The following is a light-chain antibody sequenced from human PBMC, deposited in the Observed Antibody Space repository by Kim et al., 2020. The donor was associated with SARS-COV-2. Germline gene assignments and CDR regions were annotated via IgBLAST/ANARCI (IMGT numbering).Light chain of an antibody. V-gene: IGKV1-39*01. J-gene: IGKJ2*01. CDR3: QQTYST. CDR2: GAS. Sequence: DIQMTQSPSSLSASVGDRGTITCRASQTIKTYLNWYQQKPGKAPKLLIYGASNLQSGVPSRFSGGGSGTEFTLTISSLQPEDSATYYCQQTYSTFGQGTKLEI. CDR1: QTIKTY.